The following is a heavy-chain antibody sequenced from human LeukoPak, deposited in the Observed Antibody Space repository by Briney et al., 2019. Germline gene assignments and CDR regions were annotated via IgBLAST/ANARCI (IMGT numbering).Heavy chain of an antibody. V-gene: IGHV3-23*01. CDR3: AKSAGATTFYYMDV. D-gene: IGHD1-26*01. J-gene: IGHJ6*03. CDR2: ISGNGDIT. CDR1: GFTFSTYA. Sequence: GGSLRLSCVASGFTFSTYAMSGVRQVPGKGLEGVSAISGNGDITYYADSVKGRFTISRDNSKNTLYLQMNSLRAEDTAVYYCAKSAGATTFYYMDVWGKGTTVTVSS.